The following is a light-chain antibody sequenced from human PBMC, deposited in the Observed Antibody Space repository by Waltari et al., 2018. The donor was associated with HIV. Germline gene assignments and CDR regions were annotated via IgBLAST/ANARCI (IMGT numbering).Light chain of an antibody. CDR1: SGNIATNY. J-gene: IGLJ3*02. CDR3: HSYDRSNLWV. V-gene: IGLV6-57*01. Sequence: NFVLTQPHSVSESPGRTVTISCTRTSGNIATNYVQWFQQGPGRSPRIVFYEDNERPSGVPCRFSGSVDRSSNSASLTISGLKADDEGDYYCHSYDRSNLWVFGGGTKLTVL. CDR2: EDN.